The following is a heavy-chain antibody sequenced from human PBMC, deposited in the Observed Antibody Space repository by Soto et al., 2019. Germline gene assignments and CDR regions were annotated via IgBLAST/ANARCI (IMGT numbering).Heavy chain of an antibody. V-gene: IGHV3-66*01. Sequence: EVQLVESGGGLVQPGESLRLSCVASGFTVSSDFMTWVRQAPGKGLEWVSMIHDGDTTYYADPVQGRCTTSRDTSKNTLYLQMNSLRAEDTAVYHCATRGYWGQGILVTVSS. J-gene: IGHJ4*02. CDR2: IHDGDTT. CDR1: GFTVSSDF. D-gene: IGHD2-15*01. CDR3: ATRGY.